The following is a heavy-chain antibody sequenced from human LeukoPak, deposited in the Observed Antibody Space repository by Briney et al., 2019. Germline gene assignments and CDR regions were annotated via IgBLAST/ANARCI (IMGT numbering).Heavy chain of an antibody. CDR3: AKGHSSSWYHPHYYFDY. V-gene: IGHV3-23*01. Sequence: PGGSLRLSCAASGFTFSSYAMSWVRQAPGKGLEWVSAISGSGGSTYYADSVKGRFTISRDNSKNTLYLQMNSLRAEDTAVYYCAKGHSSSWYHPHYYFDYWGQGTLVTVSS. J-gene: IGHJ4*02. CDR2: ISGSGGST. CDR1: GFTFSSYA. D-gene: IGHD6-13*01.